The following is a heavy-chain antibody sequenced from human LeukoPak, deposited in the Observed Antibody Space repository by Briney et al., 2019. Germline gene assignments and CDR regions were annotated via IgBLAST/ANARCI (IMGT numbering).Heavy chain of an antibody. CDR2: ISSSSSYI. Sequence: PGGSLRLSCAASGFTFSSYSMNLVRQAPGKGLEWVSSISSSSSYIYYADSVKGRFTISRDNAKNSLYLQMNSLRAEDTAVYYCARGNSSGYYYVYWGQGTLVTVSS. J-gene: IGHJ4*02. CDR3: ARGNSSGYYYVY. V-gene: IGHV3-21*01. D-gene: IGHD3-22*01. CDR1: GFTFSSYS.